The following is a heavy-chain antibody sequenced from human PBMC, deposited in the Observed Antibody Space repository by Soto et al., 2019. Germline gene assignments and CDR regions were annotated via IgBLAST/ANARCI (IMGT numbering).Heavy chain of an antibody. V-gene: IGHV4-34*12. D-gene: IGHD2-2*01. CDR3: ARVGQPPSDY. CDR1: GGSFSCYY. CDR2: IIHTGST. J-gene: IGHJ4*02. Sequence: SETLSLTCAVSGGSFSCYYWSWIRQPPGKGLEWIGEIIHTGSTNYNPSLKSRVTMSIDTSKKQISLKLSSVTAADTAVYYCARVGQPPSDYWGQGTLVTVSS.